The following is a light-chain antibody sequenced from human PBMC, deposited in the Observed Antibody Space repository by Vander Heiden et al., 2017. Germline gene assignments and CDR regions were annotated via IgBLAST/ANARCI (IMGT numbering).Light chain of an antibody. CDR1: QRVGNS. Sequence: ETVMTQSPATLSVSPGERATVSCRASQRVGNSLAWYQQKPGQAPSLLINGASTRATGIPARFSGSGYGTEFTLTISSLQSEDFAVYYCQQDSDCPLTFGGGTKVEIK. CDR3: QQDSDCPLT. V-gene: IGKV3-15*01. CDR2: GAS. J-gene: IGKJ4*01.